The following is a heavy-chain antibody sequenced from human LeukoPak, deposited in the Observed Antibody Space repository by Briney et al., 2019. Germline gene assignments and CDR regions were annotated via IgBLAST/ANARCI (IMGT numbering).Heavy chain of an antibody. Sequence: ETLSLTCAVYGGSFSGYYWSWIRQPPGKGLEWVSVIYSGGSTYYADSVKGRFTISRDNSKNTLYLQMNSLRAEDTAVYYCARDQNGDSWFDPWGQGTLVTVSS. V-gene: IGHV3-53*01. CDR3: ARDQNGDSWFDP. J-gene: IGHJ5*02. CDR1: GGSFSGYY. CDR2: IYSGGST. D-gene: IGHD2-8*01.